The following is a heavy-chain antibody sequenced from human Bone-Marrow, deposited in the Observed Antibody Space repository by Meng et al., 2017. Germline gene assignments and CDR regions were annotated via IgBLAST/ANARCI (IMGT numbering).Heavy chain of an antibody. CDR3: ARDTMYNWNDRPFDY. D-gene: IGHD1-20*01. Sequence: GEPLKISCAASGFTFSSYGMHWVRQAPGKGLEWVAVIWYDGSNKYYADSVKGRFTISRDNSKNTLYLQMNSLRAEDTAVYYCARDTMYNWNDRPFDYWGQGTLVTVSS. V-gene: IGHV3-33*01. CDR1: GFTFSSYG. J-gene: IGHJ4*02. CDR2: IWYDGSNK.